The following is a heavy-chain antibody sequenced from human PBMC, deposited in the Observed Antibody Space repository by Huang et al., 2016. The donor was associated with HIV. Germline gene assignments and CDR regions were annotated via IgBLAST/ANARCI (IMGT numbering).Heavy chain of an antibody. CDR2: ISPTLGTA. V-gene: IGHV1-69*01. J-gene: IGHJ4*02. Sequence: QVQLVQSGAEVKKPGSSVKVSCKASGGSFRNFAIGWVRQAPGQGLEWMGGISPTLGTANYAQKFQGRVTISADEATSTAYMELSSLRSEDTAVYYCATVDYYDTSGPQRGYFDNWGQGTLVTVSS. CDR1: GGSFRNFA. D-gene: IGHD3-22*01. CDR3: ATVDYYDTSGPQRGYFDN.